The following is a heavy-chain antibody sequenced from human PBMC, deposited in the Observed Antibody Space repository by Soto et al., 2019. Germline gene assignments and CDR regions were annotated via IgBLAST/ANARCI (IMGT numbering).Heavy chain of an antibody. CDR1: GGSFSGYY. Sequence: TSETLSLTCAVYGGSFSGYYWSWIRQPPGKGLEWIGEINHSGSTNYNPSLKSRVTISVDTSKNQFSLKVNSVTAADTAIYYCARTSRLDSWGQGTLVTVS. J-gene: IGHJ5*01. CDR3: ARTSRLDS. V-gene: IGHV4-34*01. D-gene: IGHD6-6*01. CDR2: INHSGST.